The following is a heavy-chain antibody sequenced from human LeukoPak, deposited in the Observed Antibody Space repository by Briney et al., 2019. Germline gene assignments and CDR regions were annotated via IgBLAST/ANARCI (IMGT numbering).Heavy chain of an antibody. V-gene: IGHV4-59*06. CDR2: IYYSGST. Sequence: SETLSLTCTVSGGSISSYYWSWIRQPPGKGLEWIGYIYYSGSTYYNPSLKSRVTISVDTSKNQFSLKLSSVTAADTAVYYCARGYDFWSGYYYRYFDYWGQGTLVTVSS. CDR3: ARGYDFWSGYYYRYFDY. J-gene: IGHJ4*02. CDR1: GGSISSYY. D-gene: IGHD3-3*01.